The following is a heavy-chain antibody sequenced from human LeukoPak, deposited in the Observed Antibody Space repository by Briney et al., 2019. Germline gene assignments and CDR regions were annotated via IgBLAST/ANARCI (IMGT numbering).Heavy chain of an antibody. D-gene: IGHD2-2*02. CDR3: AREVRYHGWFDP. Sequence: ASVKVSCKASGYTFTSYDINWVRQATGQGLEWMGWMNPNSGNTGYAQKFQGRVTMTRDTSTSTVYMELSSLRSEDTAVYYCAREVRYHGWFDPWGQGTLVTVSS. J-gene: IGHJ5*02. CDR1: GYTFTSYD. V-gene: IGHV1-8*01. CDR2: MNPNSGNT.